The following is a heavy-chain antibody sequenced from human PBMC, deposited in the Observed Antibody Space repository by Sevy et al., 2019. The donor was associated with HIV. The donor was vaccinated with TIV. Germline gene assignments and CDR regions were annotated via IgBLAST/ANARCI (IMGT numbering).Heavy chain of an antibody. CDR1: GYTFTGHY. CDR2: INPKSGGT. D-gene: IGHD6-19*01. J-gene: IGHJ3*01. CDR3: ARADNIGWSTLDAFDL. V-gene: IGHV1-2*06. Sequence: ASVKVSCKASGYTFTGHYMHWVRQAPGQGLEWMGRINPKSGGTNYAQKIQGRVTMTRDTSIITAYMELSSLRSDDTAVYYCARADNIGWSTLDAFDLWGQGTMVTVSS.